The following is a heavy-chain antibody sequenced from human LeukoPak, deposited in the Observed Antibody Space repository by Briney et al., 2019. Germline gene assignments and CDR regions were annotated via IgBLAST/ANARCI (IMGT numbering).Heavy chain of an antibody. J-gene: IGHJ2*01. Sequence: SETLSLTCSVSIGSINSYYWSWIRQPPGKGLEWIGYVYYTGSTEYNPSLRSRVTISVDTSKNQFSLKLSSVTAADTAVYYCATDGNFDLWGRGTLVTVSS. V-gene: IGHV4-59*01. D-gene: IGHD1-26*01. CDR3: ATDGNFDL. CDR1: IGSINSYY. CDR2: VYYTGST.